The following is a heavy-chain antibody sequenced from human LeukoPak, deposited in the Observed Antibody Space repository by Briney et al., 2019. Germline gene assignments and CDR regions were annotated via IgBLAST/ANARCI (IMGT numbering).Heavy chain of an antibody. CDR3: ARDRRRNYYDSSGPLRTFDI. J-gene: IGHJ3*02. Sequence: ASVKVSCKASGYTFTSYYMHWVRQAPGQGLEWMGIINPSGGSTSYAQKFQGRVTMTRDTSTSTVYMELSSLRSEDTAVYYCARDRRRNYYDSSGPLRTFDIWGQGTMVTVSS. V-gene: IGHV1-46*01. CDR2: INPSGGST. D-gene: IGHD3-22*01. CDR1: GYTFTSYY.